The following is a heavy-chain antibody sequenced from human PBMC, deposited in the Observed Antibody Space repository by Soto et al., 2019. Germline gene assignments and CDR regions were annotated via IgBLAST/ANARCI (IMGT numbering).Heavy chain of an antibody. CDR1: GGTFSSYT. Sequence: QVQLVQSGAEVKKPGSSVKVSCKASGGTFSSYTFSWVRQAPGQGREWMGRIIPILGIANYAQKFQGRVTITADKSTSTAYMELSSLRSEDTAVYYCASWDGMDVWGQGTTVTVSS. CDR3: ASWDGMDV. CDR2: IIPILGIA. D-gene: IGHD3-16*01. V-gene: IGHV1-69*02. J-gene: IGHJ6*02.